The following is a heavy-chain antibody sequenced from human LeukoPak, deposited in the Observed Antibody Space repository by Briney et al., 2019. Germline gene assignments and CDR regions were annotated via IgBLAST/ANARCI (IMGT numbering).Heavy chain of an antibody. CDR1: GGTFSSYA. CDR2: IIPIFGTA. CDR3: ASSGYSSGWYPRPRYFQH. D-gene: IGHD6-19*01. J-gene: IGHJ1*01. Sequence: SVKVSCKASGGTFSSYAIIWVRQAPGQGLEWMGGIIPIFGTANYAQKFQGRVTITTDESTSTAYMELSSLRSEDTAVYYCASSGYSSGWYPRPRYFQHWGQGTLVTVSS. V-gene: IGHV1-69*05.